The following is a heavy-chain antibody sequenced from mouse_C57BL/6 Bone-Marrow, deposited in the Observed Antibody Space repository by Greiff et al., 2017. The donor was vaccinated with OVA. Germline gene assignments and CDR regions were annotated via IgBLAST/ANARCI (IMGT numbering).Heavy chain of an antibody. CDR2: IRSKSNNYAT. J-gene: IGHJ4*01. Sequence: EVQRVESGGGLVQPKGSLKLSCAASGFSFNTYAMNWVRQAPGTGLEWVARIRSKSNNYATYYADSVKDRFTISRDDSESMLYLQMNNLKTEDTAMYYCVRLSSGYYAMDYWGQGTSVTVSS. CDR3: VRLSSGYYAMDY. D-gene: IGHD3-2*02. V-gene: IGHV10-1*01. CDR1: GFSFNTYA.